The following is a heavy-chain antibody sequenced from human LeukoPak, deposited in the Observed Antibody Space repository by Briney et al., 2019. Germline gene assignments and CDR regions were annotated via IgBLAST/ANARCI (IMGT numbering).Heavy chain of an antibody. V-gene: IGHV3-23*01. CDR3: ANGQFWIQPYWFDP. J-gene: IGHJ5*02. CDR2: ISGSGGST. CDR1: GFTFSSYA. D-gene: IGHD5-18*01. Sequence: GRSLRLSCAASGFTFSSYAMSWVRQAPGKGLEWVSAISGSGGSTYYADSVKGRFTISRDNSKNTLYLQVNSLRAEDTAVYYCANGQFWIQPYWFDPWGQGTLVTVSS.